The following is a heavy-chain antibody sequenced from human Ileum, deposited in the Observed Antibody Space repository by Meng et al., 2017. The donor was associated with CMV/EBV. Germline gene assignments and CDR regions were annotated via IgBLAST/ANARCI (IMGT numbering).Heavy chain of an antibody. D-gene: IGHD3-16*01. Sequence: VQLQESGPGLVKPSATLSLTCTFSGDSMSFFYWSWIRQPDGKALEWIGRIYHGGSTNYNPSLKSRVTLSVDTSKNQFYMRLTSVTAADTAVYYCSRGPGGFGDFNFDYWGQGTLVTVSS. CDR3: SRGPGGFGDFNFDY. J-gene: IGHJ4*02. CDR1: GDSMSFFY. CDR2: IYHGGST. V-gene: IGHV4-4*07.